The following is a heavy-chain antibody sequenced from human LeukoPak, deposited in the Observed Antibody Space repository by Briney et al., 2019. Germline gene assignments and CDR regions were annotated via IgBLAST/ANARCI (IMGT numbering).Heavy chain of an antibody. V-gene: IGHV4-39*01. J-gene: IGHJ4*02. D-gene: IGHD3-10*01. CDR3: ARMVRGLIDYFDY. CDR1: GGSISSSSYY. Sequence: SETLSLTCTVSGGSISSSSYYWGWIRQPPGKGLEWIGSIYYSGSTYYNPSLKSRVTISVDTSKNQFSLKLSSVTAADTAVYYCARMVRGLIDYFDYWGQGTLVTVSS. CDR2: IYYSGST.